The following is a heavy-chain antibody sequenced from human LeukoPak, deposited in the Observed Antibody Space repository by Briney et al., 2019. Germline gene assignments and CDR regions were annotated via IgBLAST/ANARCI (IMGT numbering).Heavy chain of an antibody. CDR3: ARTRRYCSSTICPHFDY. D-gene: IGHD2-2*01. V-gene: IGHV4-59*01. CDR2: IYYSGST. CDR1: GGSISSYY. Sequence: SETLSLTCTVSGGSISSYYWSWIRQPPGKGLEWIGYIYYSGSTNYNPSLKSRVTISVDTSKNQFSLKLSSVTAADTAVYYCARTRRYCSSTICPHFDYWGQGTLVTVSS. J-gene: IGHJ4*02.